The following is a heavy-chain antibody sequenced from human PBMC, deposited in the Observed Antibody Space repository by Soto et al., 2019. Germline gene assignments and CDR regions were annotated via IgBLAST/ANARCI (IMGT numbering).Heavy chain of an antibody. V-gene: IGHV3-30*18. CDR2: ISYDGSNK. J-gene: IGHJ3*02. CDR3: AKEGYCSGGSCPPAFDI. D-gene: IGHD2-15*01. CDR1: GFTFSSYG. Sequence: PVGSRRLSCAASGFTFSSYGMHWVRQAPGKGLEWVAVISYDGSNKYYADSVKGRFTISRDNSKNTLYLQMNSLRAEDTAVYYCAKEGYCSGGSCPPAFDIWGQGTMVTVSS.